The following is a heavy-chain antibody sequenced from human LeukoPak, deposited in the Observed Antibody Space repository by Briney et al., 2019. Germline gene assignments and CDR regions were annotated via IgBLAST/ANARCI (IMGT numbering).Heavy chain of an antibody. D-gene: IGHD3-22*01. CDR3: ARDLDYYDGSGYSSSALDY. V-gene: IGHV3-21*01. CDR2: ITSSSTYI. J-gene: IGHJ4*02. Sequence: GGSLRLSCAPSGFSFSSYTMNWVRQAPGGGLEWVSSITSSSTYIYYADSVRGRFTVSRDNAKNALYLQMNSLRAEDTAVYFCARDLDYYDGSGYSSSALDYWGQGNLLTVSS. CDR1: GFSFSSYT.